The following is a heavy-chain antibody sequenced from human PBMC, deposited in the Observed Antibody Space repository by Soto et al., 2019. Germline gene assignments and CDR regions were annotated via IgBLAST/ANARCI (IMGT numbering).Heavy chain of an antibody. J-gene: IGHJ4*02. Sequence: EVQLVESGGGLVQPGGSPRLSCEASGFTFSRDEMNWVRQAPGKGLEWIAYIQNHGYSTHYADSVKGRFTISRDNAKNTLYLQMSSLTAEDTAIYYCARGYDAGCHFGYWGQGVLVTVSS. CDR1: GFTFSRDE. CDR2: IQNHGYST. CDR3: ARGYDAGCHFGY. V-gene: IGHV3-48*03. D-gene: IGHD1-20*01.